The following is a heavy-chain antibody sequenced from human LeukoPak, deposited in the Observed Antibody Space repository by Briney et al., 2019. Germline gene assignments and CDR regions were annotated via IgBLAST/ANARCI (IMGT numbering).Heavy chain of an antibody. V-gene: IGHV1-2*04. CDR3: ARAGGSGYDFDY. CDR2: INPNSGGT. Sequence: ASVKVSCKASGYTFTSYGISWVRQAPGQGLEWMGWINPNSGGTNYAQKFQGWVTMTRDTSISTAYMELSRLRSDDTAVYYCARAGGSGYDFDYWGQGTLVTVSS. D-gene: IGHD5-12*01. CDR1: GYTFTSYG. J-gene: IGHJ4*02.